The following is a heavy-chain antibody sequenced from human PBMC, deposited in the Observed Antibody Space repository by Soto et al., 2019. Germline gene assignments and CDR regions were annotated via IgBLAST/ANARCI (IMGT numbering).Heavy chain of an antibody. CDR3: AREDSNYPESYFDY. J-gene: IGHJ4*02. CDR1: GFTFSSYW. D-gene: IGHD4-4*01. Sequence: EVQLVESGGGLVQPGGSLRLSCAASGFTFSSYWMHWVRQAPGKGLVWVSRINSDGSSTSYADSVKGRFTISRDNAKNTLYLQMNSLRAAETAVYYPAREDSNYPESYFDYWGLGNLVTDSS. V-gene: IGHV3-74*01. CDR2: INSDGSST.